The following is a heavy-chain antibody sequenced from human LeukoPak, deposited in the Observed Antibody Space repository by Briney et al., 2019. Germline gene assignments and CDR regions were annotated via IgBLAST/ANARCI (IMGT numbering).Heavy chain of an antibody. D-gene: IGHD3-22*01. CDR1: GYTFTGYY. CDR3: ARVRHYYDSSGYWNDYYGMDV. V-gene: IGHV1-2*04. J-gene: IGHJ6*02. Sequence: ASVKVSCKASGYTFTGYYMHWVRQAPGQGLEWMGWINPNSGGTNYAQKFQGWVTMTRDTSISTAYMELSRLRSDDTAVYYCARVRHYYDSSGYWNDYYGMDVWGQGTTVTVSS. CDR2: INPNSGGT.